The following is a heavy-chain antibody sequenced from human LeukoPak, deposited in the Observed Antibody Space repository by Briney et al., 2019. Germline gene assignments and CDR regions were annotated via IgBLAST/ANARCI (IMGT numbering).Heavy chain of an antibody. CDR1: GGSISSSSFY. Sequence: SETLSLTCTVSGGSISSSSFYWGWIRQPPGKGLQWIGSIYYSGSTNYNPSLKSRVTISVDTSKNQFSLKLSSVTAADTAVYYCARWGNRFDPWGQGTLVTVSS. J-gene: IGHJ5*02. D-gene: IGHD3-16*01. CDR2: IYYSGST. V-gene: IGHV4-39*07. CDR3: ARWGNRFDP.